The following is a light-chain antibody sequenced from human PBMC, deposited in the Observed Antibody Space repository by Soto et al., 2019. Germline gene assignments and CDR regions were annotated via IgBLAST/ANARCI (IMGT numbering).Light chain of an antibody. J-gene: IGKJ4*01. CDR3: QEYNNWRPIT. V-gene: IGKV3-15*01. Sequence: IVMTQSPATLSVSPVEGATLSCRASQSISSKLAWYQQKPGQAPRLLIYGASTRATGIPVRFSGSGSGTEFTLTITSLQSEDFAVYYCQEYNNWRPITFGGGTKVDIK. CDR1: QSISSK. CDR2: GAS.